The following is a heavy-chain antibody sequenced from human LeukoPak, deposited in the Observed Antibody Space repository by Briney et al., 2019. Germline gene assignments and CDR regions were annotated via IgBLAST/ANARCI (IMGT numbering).Heavy chain of an antibody. J-gene: IGHJ4*02. V-gene: IGHV3-74*01. D-gene: IGHD2-2*01. Sequence: GGSLRLYCAASGFTFSSYWMSWVRQAPGKGLVWVSRINTDGSSTSYADSVKGRFTISRDNAKNTLYLQMNSLRAEDTAVYYCARGGYCSSSSCHSPFDYWGQGALVTVSS. CDR3: ARGGYCSSSSCHSPFDY. CDR1: GFTFSSYW. CDR2: INTDGSST.